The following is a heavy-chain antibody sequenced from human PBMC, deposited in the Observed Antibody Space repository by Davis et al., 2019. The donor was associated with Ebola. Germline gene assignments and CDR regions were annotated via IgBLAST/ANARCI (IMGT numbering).Heavy chain of an antibody. D-gene: IGHD6-19*01. CDR3: ARGRNGGWDFDY. V-gene: IGHV1-18*01. Sequence: ASVKVSCKTSGGTFSYAISWVRQAPGQGLEWMAWISAYNGHTNYAQKFQGRLTLTTDTSTSTVYMELRSLTSDDTAEYYCARGRNGGWDFDYWGQGTRVTVSS. CDR1: GGTFSYA. J-gene: IGHJ4*02. CDR2: ISAYNGHT.